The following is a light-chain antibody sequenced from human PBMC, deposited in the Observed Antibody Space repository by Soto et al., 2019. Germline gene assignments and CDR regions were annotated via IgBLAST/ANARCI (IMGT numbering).Light chain of an antibody. Sequence: QSALTQPASVSGSPGQSITISCTGTSSDVGGYNYVSWYQHHPGKAPKLMIYDVTNRPSGVSNRFSGSKSGNTASLTISGVQSEGEGSYYCSSYTPTSTVVFGGGTQLTVL. CDR3: SSYTPTSTVV. V-gene: IGLV2-14*03. CDR1: SSDVGGYNY. CDR2: DVT. J-gene: IGLJ2*01.